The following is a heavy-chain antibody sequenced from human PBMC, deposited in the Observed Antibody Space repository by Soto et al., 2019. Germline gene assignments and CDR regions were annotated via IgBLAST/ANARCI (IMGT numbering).Heavy chain of an antibody. V-gene: IGHV3-73*01. CDR1: GFVFKDSS. CDR3: TRLISAAQDD. J-gene: IGHJ4*02. CDR2: IRDRAYNYAT. Sequence: EVLLVESGGGVVQPGGSLKLSCAASGFVFKDSSIHWVRQASGKGLEWVGRIRDRAYNYATAYTASVKGRFTVSRDDSNNTAYLQTDSLKTEDTAIYYCTRLISAAQDDWGQGTLVTVSS. D-gene: IGHD3-10*01.